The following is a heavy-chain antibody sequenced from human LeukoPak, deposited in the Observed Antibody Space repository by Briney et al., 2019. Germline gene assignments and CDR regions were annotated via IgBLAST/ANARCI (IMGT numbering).Heavy chain of an antibody. D-gene: IGHD5-18*01. CDR1: GFTFSSSD. Sequence: PGGSLRLSCAASGFTFSSSDMHWVRQPTGKGLEWVSAIGTIGDTYYPGSVKGRFTISRENAKNTLYLQMNSLRAGDTAVYYCARDTSGYSYGFDYWGQGTLVTVSS. CDR2: IGTIGDT. CDR3: ARDTSGYSYGFDY. V-gene: IGHV3-13*01. J-gene: IGHJ4*02.